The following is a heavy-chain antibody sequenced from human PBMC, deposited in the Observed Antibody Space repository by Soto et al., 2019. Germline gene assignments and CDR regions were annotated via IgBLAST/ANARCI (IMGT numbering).Heavy chain of an antibody. D-gene: IGHD3-22*01. CDR1: GYTFTSYA. V-gene: IGHV1-3*01. CDR2: INAGNGNT. Sequence: EASVKVSCKASGYTFTSYAMHWVRQAPGQRLEWMGWINAGNGNTKYSQKFQGRVTITRDTSASTAYMELSSLRSEDTAVYYCARGYDSSGYYLYFDYWGQGTLVTVSS. J-gene: IGHJ4*02. CDR3: ARGYDSSGYYLYFDY.